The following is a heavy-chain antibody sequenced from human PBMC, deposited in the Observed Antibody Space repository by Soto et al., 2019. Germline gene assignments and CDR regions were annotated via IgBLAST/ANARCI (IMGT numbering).Heavy chain of an antibody. CDR2: IKSKADGGTT. D-gene: IGHD2-2*03. V-gene: IGHV3-15*01. Sequence: EVQLVESGGGLVKPGGSLRLSCAASGLTFSHAWMSWVRQAPGKGLEWVGRIKSKADGGTTDYAAPVKGRFTISRDDSTNTLYLQMNSLKTEDTALYYCSTVEILVGPAFDYWGQGTLVAVSS. CDR3: STVEILVGPAFDY. J-gene: IGHJ4*02. CDR1: GLTFSHAW.